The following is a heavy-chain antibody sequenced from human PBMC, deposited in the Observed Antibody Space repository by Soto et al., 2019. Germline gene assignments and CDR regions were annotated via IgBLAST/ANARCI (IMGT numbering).Heavy chain of an antibody. J-gene: IGHJ4*02. CDR3: TRDPSNHGDSSGWLPFDY. V-gene: IGHV3-49*03. CDR2: IRSKAYGGTT. Sequence: PGGSLRLSCTASGFTFGDYAMSWFRQAPGKGLEWVGFIRSKAYGGTTEYAASVKGRFTISRDDSKSIAYLQMNSLKTEDTAVYYCTRDPSNHGDSSGWLPFDYWGQGTQVTVSS. D-gene: IGHD6-19*01. CDR1: GFTFGDYA.